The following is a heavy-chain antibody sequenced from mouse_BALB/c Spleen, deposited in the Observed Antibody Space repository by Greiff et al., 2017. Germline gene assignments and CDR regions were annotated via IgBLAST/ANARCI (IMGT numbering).Heavy chain of an antibody. CDR1: GFNIKDYY. V-gene: IGHV14-4*02. J-gene: IGHJ4*01. D-gene: IGHD2-2*01. CDR2: IDPENGDT. CDR3: WLDYAMDY. Sequence: EVQLQQSGAELVRSGASVKLSCTASGFNIKDYYMHWVKQRPEQGLEWIGWIDPENGDTEYAPKFQGKATMTADTSSNTAYLQLSSLTSEDTAVYYCWLDYAMDYWGQGTSVTVSS.